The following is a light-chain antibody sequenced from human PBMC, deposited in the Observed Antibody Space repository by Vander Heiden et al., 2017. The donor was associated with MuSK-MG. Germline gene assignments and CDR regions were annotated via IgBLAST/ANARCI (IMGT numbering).Light chain of an antibody. J-gene: IGKJ2*03. CDR1: QSVSSN. CDR2: GAS. Sequence: EIVMTQSPATLSVSPGERATLSCRASQSVSSNLAWYQQKPGQAPRLLIYGASTRATGIPASFSGSGSGTEFTLTISSLQSEEFAVYYCQQYNNGYSFDQGTKLGI. V-gene: IGKV3-15*01. CDR3: QQYNNGYS.